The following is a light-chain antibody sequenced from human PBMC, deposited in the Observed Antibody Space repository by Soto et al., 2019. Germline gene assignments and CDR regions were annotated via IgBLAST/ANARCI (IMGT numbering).Light chain of an antibody. J-gene: IGLJ2*01. Sequence: QSALTQPASVSGSPGQSITISCTGTSSDVGGYNYVSWYQQHPGKDPKLMIYDVSNRPSGVSNRFSGSKSGNTASLTISGLQAEYEADYYCRSYTSSSTLVVGGGTKLTVL. CDR3: RSYTSSSTLV. CDR1: SSDVGGYNY. CDR2: DVS. V-gene: IGLV2-14*01.